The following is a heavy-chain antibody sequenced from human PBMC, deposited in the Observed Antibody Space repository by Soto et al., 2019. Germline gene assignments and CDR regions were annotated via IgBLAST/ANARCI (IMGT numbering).Heavy chain of an antibody. CDR1: GYIFINYG. V-gene: IGHV1-18*01. J-gene: IGHJ5*02. CDR2: ISRYNGNT. Sequence: ASVKVSCKASGYIFINYGITWVRQAPGQGLEWMGWISRYNGNTKYADKLQGRVTMTTDTSTTTAYMELRSLRSDDTAVYYCARDEVPAANWLDRWGQGTLVTVSS. D-gene: IGHD2-2*01. CDR3: ARDEVPAANWLDR.